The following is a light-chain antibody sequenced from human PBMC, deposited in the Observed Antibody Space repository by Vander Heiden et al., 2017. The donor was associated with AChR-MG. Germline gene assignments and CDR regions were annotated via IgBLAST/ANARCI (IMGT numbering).Light chain of an antibody. CDR2: LGS. CDR1: QSLLHSNGYNF. J-gene: IGKJ1*01. CDR3: RQYLQTPRT. Sequence: DIVMTQSPLSLPVTPGEPASIPCRSSQSLLHSNGYNFLAWYQQKPGQSPQLLIYLGSTRASGVPDRFSGSGSGTDFTLKISSVEAEDVGVYYCRQYLQTPRTFGQGTKVEIK. V-gene: IGKV2-28*01.